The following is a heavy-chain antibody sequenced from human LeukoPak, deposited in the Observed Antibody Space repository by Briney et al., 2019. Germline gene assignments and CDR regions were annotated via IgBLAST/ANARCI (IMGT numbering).Heavy chain of an antibody. D-gene: IGHD6-19*01. Sequence: GVSLRLSCAASGFTFSTYGMSWVRQAPGKGLEWVSASGGSGRSTYYADSVKGRFTISRDNSKNTLYLQMNSLRAEDTAIYYCAKDWQWLPYWGQGTLVTVSS. V-gene: IGHV3-23*01. CDR1: GFTFSTYG. CDR3: AKDWQWLPY. CDR2: SGGSGRST. J-gene: IGHJ4*02.